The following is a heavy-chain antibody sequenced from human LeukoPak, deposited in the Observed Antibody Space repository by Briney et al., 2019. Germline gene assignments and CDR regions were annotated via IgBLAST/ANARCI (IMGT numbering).Heavy chain of an antibody. CDR1: GFPFSNAW. CDR3: ATDRPWRGVY. V-gene: IGHV3-15*01. D-gene: IGHD3-10*01. CDR2: IKTKTDGGTT. J-gene: IGHJ4*02. Sequence: GGSLRLSCAASGFPFSNAWMNWVRQAPGKGLEWVGRIKTKTDGGTTDYAAPVQGRFTISRDDSKNTLYLQMSSLKTEDTAVYYCATDRPWRGVYWGQGTLVTVSS.